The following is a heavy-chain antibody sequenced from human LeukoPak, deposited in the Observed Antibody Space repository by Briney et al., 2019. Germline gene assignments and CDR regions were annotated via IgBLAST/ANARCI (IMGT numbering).Heavy chain of an antibody. CDR3: ARADSSRGLYYYYMDV. CDR2: IIPILGTA. Sequence: SVKVSCKASGGTFSSYAISWVRQAPGQGREWVGGIIPILGTANYAQKFQGTVTITTDESTRTAYMELSSLRAEDAAVYYCARADSSRGLYYYYMDVWGKGTTVTVSS. V-gene: IGHV1-69*05. D-gene: IGHD6-13*01. J-gene: IGHJ6*03. CDR1: GGTFSSYA.